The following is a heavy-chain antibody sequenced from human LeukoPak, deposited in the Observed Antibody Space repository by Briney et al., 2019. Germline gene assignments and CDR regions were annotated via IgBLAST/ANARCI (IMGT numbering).Heavy chain of an antibody. Sequence: SETLSLTCTVSGGSISSGSYYWSWIRQPAGKGLEWIGRIYTSGSTNYNPSLKSQVTISVDTSKNQFSLKLSSVTAADTAVYYCARGGYDFWSGYSNWFDPWGQGTLVTVSS. J-gene: IGHJ5*02. D-gene: IGHD3-3*01. V-gene: IGHV4-61*02. CDR2: IYTSGST. CDR1: GGSISSGSYY. CDR3: ARGGYDFWSGYSNWFDP.